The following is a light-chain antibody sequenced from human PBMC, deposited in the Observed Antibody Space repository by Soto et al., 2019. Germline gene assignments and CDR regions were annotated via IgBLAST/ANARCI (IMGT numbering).Light chain of an antibody. CDR1: QSISSW. CDR3: QQYNSYSRT. J-gene: IGKJ1*01. V-gene: IGKV1-5*01. Sequence: IQMTQSHSTLSASVGDRVTITWRASQSISSWLAWYQQKPGKAPKLLIYDASSLESGVPSRFSGSGSGTEFTLTISSLKTDDFATYDCQQYNSYSRTFGQGTKVDI. CDR2: DAS.